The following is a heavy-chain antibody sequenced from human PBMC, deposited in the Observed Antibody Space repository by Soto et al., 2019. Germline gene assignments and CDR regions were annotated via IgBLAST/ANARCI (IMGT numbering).Heavy chain of an antibody. CDR1: GGSISSYY. V-gene: IGHV4-59*01. CDR3: ARGEYYYYHMGV. Sequence: SETLSLTCTVSGGSISSYYWSWIRQPPGKGLEWIGYIYYSGSTNYNPSLKSRVTISVDTSKNQFSLKLSSVTAADTAVYFCARGEYYYYHMGVWGQGTTVTVSS. CDR2: IYYSGST. J-gene: IGHJ6*02.